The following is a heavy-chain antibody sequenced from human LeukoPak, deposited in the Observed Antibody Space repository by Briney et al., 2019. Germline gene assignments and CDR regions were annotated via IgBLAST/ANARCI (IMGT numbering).Heavy chain of an antibody. CDR1: GGSISSGNYY. J-gene: IGHJ4*02. Sequence: SETLSLTCTVSGGSISSGNYYWSWIRQPAGKGLEWIGRIYTSGSTNYNPSLKSRVTISVDTSKNQFSLKLSSVTAADTAVYYCAREHPARLRWIYWGQGTLVTVSS. CDR3: AREHPARLRWIY. CDR2: IYTSGST. V-gene: IGHV4-61*02. D-gene: IGHD4-23*01.